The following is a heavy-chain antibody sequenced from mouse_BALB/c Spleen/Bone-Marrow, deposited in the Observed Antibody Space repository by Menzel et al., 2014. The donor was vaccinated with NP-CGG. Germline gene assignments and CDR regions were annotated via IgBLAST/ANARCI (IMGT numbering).Heavy chain of an antibody. J-gene: IGHJ2*01. Sequence: QVQLQQPGAELVRPGASVKLSCKASGYTFTSYWINWVKQRPGQGLEWIGNIYPSDSYTNYNQKFKDKATLTVDKSSSTAYMQLSSPTSEDSAVCYCTREGYYGSSYVDYWGQGTTLTVSS. D-gene: IGHD1-1*01. CDR3: TREGYYGSSYVDY. CDR1: GYTFTSYW. CDR2: IYPSDSYT. V-gene: IGHV1-69*02.